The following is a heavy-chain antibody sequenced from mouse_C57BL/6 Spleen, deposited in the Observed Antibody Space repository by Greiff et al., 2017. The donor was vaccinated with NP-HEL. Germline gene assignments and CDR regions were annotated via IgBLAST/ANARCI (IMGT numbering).Heavy chain of an antibody. CDR3: ARARGYDFYAMYY. Sequence: QVQLQQPGAELVRPGSSVKLSCKASGYTFTSYWMHWVKQRPIQGLEWIGNIDPSDSETHYNQKFKDKATLTVDKSSSTAYMQLSSLTSEDSAVYYGARARGYDFYAMYYWGQGTSVTVSS. V-gene: IGHV1-52*01. CDR1: GYTFTSYW. D-gene: IGHD2-4*01. J-gene: IGHJ4*01. CDR2: IDPSDSET.